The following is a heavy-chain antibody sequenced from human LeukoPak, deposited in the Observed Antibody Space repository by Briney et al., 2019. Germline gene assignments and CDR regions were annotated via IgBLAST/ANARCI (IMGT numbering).Heavy chain of an antibody. V-gene: IGHV3-30*18. CDR3: AKAHYGDYERAFDY. J-gene: IGHJ4*02. D-gene: IGHD4-17*01. CDR2: ISYDGSNK. CDR1: GFTFSSYG. Sequence: GGSLRLSCAASGFTFSSYGMHWVRQAPGKGLEWVAVISYDGSNKYYADSVKGRFTISRDNSKNTLYLQMNSLRAEDTAVYYCAKAHYGDYERAFDYWGQGTLVTVSS.